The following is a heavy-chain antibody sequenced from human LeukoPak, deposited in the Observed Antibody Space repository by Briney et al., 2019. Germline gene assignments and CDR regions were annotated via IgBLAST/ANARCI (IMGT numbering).Heavy chain of an antibody. Sequence: ASVKVSCKASGYTFTGYYMHWVRQAPGQGLEWMGWINPNSGGTNYAQKFQGRVTMTRDTSISTAYMELSRLRSDDTAVYYCARDINFIAAAGVNWFDPSGQGTLVTVSS. CDR3: ARDINFIAAAGVNWFDP. V-gene: IGHV1-2*02. CDR1: GYTFTGYY. J-gene: IGHJ5*02. D-gene: IGHD6-13*01. CDR2: INPNSGGT.